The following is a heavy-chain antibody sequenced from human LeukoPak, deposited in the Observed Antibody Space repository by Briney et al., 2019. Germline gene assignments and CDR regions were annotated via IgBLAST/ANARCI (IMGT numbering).Heavy chain of an antibody. V-gene: IGHV4-38-2*01. CDR3: AGGYSGYDDNWFDP. CDR1: GYSISSGYY. J-gene: IGHJ5*02. Sequence: SETLSLTCGVSGYSISSGYYWGWIRQPPGKGLEWIGSISHSGTTYYNPSLKSRVTISVDTSKNQFSLKLSSVTAADTALYYCAGGYSGYDDNWFDPWGQGTLVTVSS. D-gene: IGHD5-12*01. CDR2: ISHSGTT.